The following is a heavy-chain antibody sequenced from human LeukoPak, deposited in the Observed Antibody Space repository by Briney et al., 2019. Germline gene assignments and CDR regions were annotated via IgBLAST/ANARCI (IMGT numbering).Heavy chain of an antibody. Sequence: SETLSLTCAVYGGSFSGYYWSWIRQPPGKGLEWLGEINHSGSTNYDPSLKSRVTISVDTSKNQFSLKLSSVTAADTAVYYCARAVAGVDAFDIWGQGTMVTVSS. D-gene: IGHD6-19*01. CDR3: ARAVAGVDAFDI. CDR2: INHSGST. CDR1: GGSFSGYY. V-gene: IGHV4-34*01. J-gene: IGHJ3*02.